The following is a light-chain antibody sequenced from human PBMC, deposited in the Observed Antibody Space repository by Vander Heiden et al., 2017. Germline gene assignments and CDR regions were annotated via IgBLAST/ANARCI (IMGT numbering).Light chain of an antibody. V-gene: IGKV1-39*01. Sequence: IQMTQSPSSLSASVGDRVTITCRASQSISSYLNWYQQKPGKAPKLLIYAASSLQSGVPSRFSGSGSGTDFTLTISSLQPEDFATYYCQQSYSTPPRTFGQGTKLEI. CDR1: QSISSY. CDR2: AAS. J-gene: IGKJ2*02. CDR3: QQSYSTPPRT.